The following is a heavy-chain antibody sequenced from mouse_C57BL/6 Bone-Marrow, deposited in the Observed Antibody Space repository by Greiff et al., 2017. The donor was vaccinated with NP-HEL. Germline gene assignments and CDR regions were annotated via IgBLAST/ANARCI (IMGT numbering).Heavy chain of an antibody. CDR2: IDPENGDT. J-gene: IGHJ3*01. CDR3: TTAPYDGYYTWFAY. Sequence: EVQLQQSGAELVRPGASVKLSCTASGFNIKDDYMHWVKQRPEQGLEWIGWIDPENGDTEYASKFQGKATITADTSSNTAYLHLSSLTSEDTAVYYCTTAPYDGYYTWFAYGGQGTLVTVSA. D-gene: IGHD2-3*01. CDR1: GFNIKDDY. V-gene: IGHV14-4*01.